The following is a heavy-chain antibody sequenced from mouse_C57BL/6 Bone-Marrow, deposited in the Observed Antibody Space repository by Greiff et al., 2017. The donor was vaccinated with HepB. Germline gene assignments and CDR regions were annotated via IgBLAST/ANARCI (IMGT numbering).Heavy chain of an antibody. CDR1: GFTFSDYY. CDR3: ARGLYGYWYFDV. D-gene: IGHD2-10*02. J-gene: IGHJ1*03. V-gene: IGHV5-16*01. CDR2: INYDGSST. Sequence: EVKLMESEGGLVQPGSSMKLSCTASGFTFSDYYMAWVRQVPEKGLEWVANINYDGSSTYYLDSLKSRFIISRDNAKNILYLQMSSLKSEDTATYYCARGLYGYWYFDVWCTGTTVTVSS.